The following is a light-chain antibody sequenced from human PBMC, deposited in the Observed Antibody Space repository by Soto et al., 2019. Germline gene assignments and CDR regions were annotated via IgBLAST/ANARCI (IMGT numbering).Light chain of an antibody. CDR2: AAS. CDR1: QSISNY. CDR3: QQSYTRT. J-gene: IGKJ1*01. V-gene: IGKV1-39*01. Sequence: DIQLTQSPSSLSASVGDRVSISCRASQSISNYLNWYQQKPGKAPKVLTFAASRLQSGVPSRFSGSGSGTDFTLTISSLQPEDFATYYCQQSYTRTFGQGTKVDIK.